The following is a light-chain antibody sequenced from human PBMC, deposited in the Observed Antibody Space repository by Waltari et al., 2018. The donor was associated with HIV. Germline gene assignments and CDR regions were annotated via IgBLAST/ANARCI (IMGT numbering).Light chain of an antibody. CDR2: DAS. CDR1: QSVSSY. CDR3: QQRNNWPPLFT. J-gene: IGKJ3*01. Sequence: EIVLTQSPATLSLSPGERATLSCRASQSVSSYLAWYQQKAGQAPRLLIYDASNRATGIPARFSGSGSGTDFTLTISNLEPEDFAVYYCQQRNNWPPLFTFGPGTKVDIK. V-gene: IGKV3-11*01.